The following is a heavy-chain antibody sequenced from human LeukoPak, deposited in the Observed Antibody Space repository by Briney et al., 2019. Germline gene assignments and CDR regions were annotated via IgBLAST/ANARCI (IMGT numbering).Heavy chain of an antibody. V-gene: IGHV1-69*13. CDR1: GGTFSSCA. CDR2: IIPIFGTA. J-gene: IGHJ5*02. Sequence: SVKVSCKASGGTFSSCAISWVRQAPGQGLEWMGGIIPIFGTANYAQKFQGRVTITADESTSTAYMELSSLRSEDTAVYYCARDSYDFCSGYPHTNWFDPWGQGTLVTVSS. CDR3: ARDSYDFCSGYPHTNWFDP. D-gene: IGHD3-3*01.